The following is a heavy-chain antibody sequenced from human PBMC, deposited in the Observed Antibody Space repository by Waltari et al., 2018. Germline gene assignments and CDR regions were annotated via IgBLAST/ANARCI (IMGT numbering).Heavy chain of an antibody. CDR1: GFTFSSYA. V-gene: IGHV3-23*01. D-gene: IGHD3-22*01. CDR3: AKDMGYYDSSRGY. CDR2: ISGSGGST. J-gene: IGHJ4*02. Sequence: EVQLLESGGGLVQPGGSLRLSCAASGFTFSSYAMSWVRRAPGKGLEWVSAISGSGGSTYFADSVKGRFTISRDNSKNTLYLQMNSLRAEDTAVYYCAKDMGYYDSSRGYWGQGTLVTVSS.